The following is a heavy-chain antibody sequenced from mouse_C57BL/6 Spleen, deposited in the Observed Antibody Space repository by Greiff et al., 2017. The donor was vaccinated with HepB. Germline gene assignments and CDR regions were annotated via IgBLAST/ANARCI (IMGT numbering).Heavy chain of an antibody. V-gene: IGHV1-4*01. J-gene: IGHJ2*01. D-gene: IGHD1-1*01. Sequence: VQLQQSGAELARPGASVKMSCKASGYTFTSYTMHWVKQRPGQGLEWIGYINPSSGYTKYNQKFKDKATLTADKSSSTAYMQLSSLTSEDSAVYYCARWGSSSYYFDYWGQGTTLTVSS. CDR2: INPSSGYT. CDR1: GYTFTSYT. CDR3: ARWGSSSYYFDY.